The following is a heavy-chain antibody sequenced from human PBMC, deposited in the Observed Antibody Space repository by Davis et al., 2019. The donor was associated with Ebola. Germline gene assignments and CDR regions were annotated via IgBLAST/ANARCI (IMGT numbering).Heavy chain of an antibody. J-gene: IGHJ6*02. CDR3: ARDNLASDWLLYYYYGMDV. CDR2: ISSSSSTI. D-gene: IGHD3/OR15-3a*01. V-gene: IGHV3-48*01. Sequence: GESLKISCAASGFTFSSYSMNWVRQAPGKGLEWVSYISSSSSTIYYADSVKGRFTISRDNAKNSLYLQMNSLRAEDTAVYYCARDNLASDWLLYYYYGMDVWGQGTTVTVSS. CDR1: GFTFSSYS.